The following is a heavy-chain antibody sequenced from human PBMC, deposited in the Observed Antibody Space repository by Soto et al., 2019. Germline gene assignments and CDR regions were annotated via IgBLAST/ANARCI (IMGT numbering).Heavy chain of an antibody. V-gene: IGHV3-30*18. Sequence: QVHLVESGGGVVQPGRSLRLSCAASGFTFSNFGMHWVRQAPGKGLEWVAVISYDGSNKYYADSVKGRFTISRDNSKNTLYLQMNSLRAEDTAVYYCAKDTYSGYGGDLDYWGQGTLVTVSS. J-gene: IGHJ4*02. CDR2: ISYDGSNK. D-gene: IGHD5-12*01. CDR3: AKDTYSGYGGDLDY. CDR1: GFTFSNFG.